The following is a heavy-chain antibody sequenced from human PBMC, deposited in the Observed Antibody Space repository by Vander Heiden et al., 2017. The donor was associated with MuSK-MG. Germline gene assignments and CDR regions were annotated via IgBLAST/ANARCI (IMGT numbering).Heavy chain of an antibody. CDR3: ASDPRVSSGNRVDY. CDR1: GFTFRSYW. CDR2: IKQDGSEK. D-gene: IGHD3-10*01. Sequence: EVQLVESGGGLVQPGGSLRLSCAASGFTFRSYWMNWVRQAPGKGREWVANIKQDGSEKYYVDSVKGRFTISRDNAKNSLYLQMNSLRAEDTAVYYCASDPRVSSGNRVDYWGQGTLVTVSS. V-gene: IGHV3-7*03. J-gene: IGHJ4*02.